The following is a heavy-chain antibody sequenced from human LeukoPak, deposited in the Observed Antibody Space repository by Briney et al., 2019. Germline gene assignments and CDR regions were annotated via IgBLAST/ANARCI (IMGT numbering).Heavy chain of an antibody. Sequence: PSETLSLTCTVSSGTISSSSYFWGWIRQPPGNGLEWIGNIYYTGSTHYNPSLKSRLTISVDTSKNQFSLKLSSVTAADTAVYYCARDMTYCGGDCYWNWFDPWGQGTLVTVSS. D-gene: IGHD2-21*02. V-gene: IGHV4-39*02. CDR3: ARDMTYCGGDCYWNWFDP. CDR1: SGTISSSSYF. CDR2: IYYTGST. J-gene: IGHJ5*02.